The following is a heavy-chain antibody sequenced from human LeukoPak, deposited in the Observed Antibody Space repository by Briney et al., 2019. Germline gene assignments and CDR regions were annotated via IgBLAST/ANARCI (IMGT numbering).Heavy chain of an antibody. D-gene: IGHD3-22*01. V-gene: IGHV1-18*01. Sequence: ASVKVSCKASGYTFTGYGISWVRQAPGQGLEWMGWISAYNGNTNYAQKLQGRVTMTTDTSTSTAYMELRSLRSDDTAVYYCARSDYDSSGYYYYYYYYMDVWGKGTTVTVSS. J-gene: IGHJ6*03. CDR3: ARSDYDSSGYYYYYYYYMDV. CDR2: ISAYNGNT. CDR1: GYTFTGYG.